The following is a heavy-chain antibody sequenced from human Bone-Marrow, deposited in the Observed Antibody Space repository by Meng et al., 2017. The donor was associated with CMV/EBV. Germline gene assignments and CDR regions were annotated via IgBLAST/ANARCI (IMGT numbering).Heavy chain of an antibody. CDR3: ARSVVPAAVYDY. V-gene: IGHV4-59*12. J-gene: IGHJ4*02. Sequence: ESLKISCTVSGGSISSYYWSWIRQPPGKGLEWIGYIYYSGSTNYNPSLKSRVTISVDTSKNQFSLKLSSVTAADTAVYYCARSVVPAAVYDYWGQGTLVTVSS. CDR2: IYYSGST. D-gene: IGHD2-2*01. CDR1: GGSISSYY.